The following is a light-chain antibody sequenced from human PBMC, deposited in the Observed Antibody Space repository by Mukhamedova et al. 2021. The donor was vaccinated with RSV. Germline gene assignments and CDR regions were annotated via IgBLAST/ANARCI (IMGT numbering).Light chain of an antibody. V-gene: IGKV3-15*01. CDR3: QQYNNWPPLT. CDR1: QSVSSN. CDR2: GAS. Sequence: CRASQSVSSNLAWYQQKPGQAPRLLIYGASTRATGIPARFGGSGSGTEFTLTISSLQSEDFAVYYCQQYNNWPPLTFGGGTKVE. J-gene: IGKJ4*01.